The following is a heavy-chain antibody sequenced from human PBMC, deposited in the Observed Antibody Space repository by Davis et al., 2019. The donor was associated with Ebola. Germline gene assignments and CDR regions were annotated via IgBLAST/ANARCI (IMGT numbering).Heavy chain of an antibody. V-gene: IGHV3-21*01. Sequence: PGGSLRLSCAASGFTFSSYSMNWVRQAPGKGLEWVSSISSSSSYIYYADSVKGRFTISRDNAKNSLYLQMNSLRAEDTAVYYCVRRGYSYGALDYWGQGTLVTVSS. CDR2: ISSSSSYI. J-gene: IGHJ4*02. CDR3: VRRGYSYGALDY. D-gene: IGHD5-18*01. CDR1: GFTFSSYS.